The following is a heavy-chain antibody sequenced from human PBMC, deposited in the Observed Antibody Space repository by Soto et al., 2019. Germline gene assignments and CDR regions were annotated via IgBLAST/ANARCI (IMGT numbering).Heavy chain of an antibody. CDR3: AKNGDLGYCSGGSCYSGYYYGMAV. J-gene: IGHJ6*02. Sequence: EVQLLESGGGLVQPGGSLRLSCAASGFTFSSYAMSWVRQAPGKGLEWVSAISGSGGSTYYADSVKGRFTISRDNSKNTLYLQMHSLRAHDTAVYYCAKNGDLGYCSGGSCYSGYYYGMAVWGQGTTVTVSS. V-gene: IGHV3-23*01. CDR2: ISGSGGST. D-gene: IGHD2-15*01. CDR1: GFTFSSYA.